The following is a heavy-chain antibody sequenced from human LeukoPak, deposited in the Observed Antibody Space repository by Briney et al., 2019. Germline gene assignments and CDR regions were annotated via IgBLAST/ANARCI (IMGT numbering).Heavy chain of an antibody. CDR2: MNPNSGNT. J-gene: IGHJ6*03. V-gene: IGHV1-8*03. CDR1: GYTFTSYD. D-gene: IGHD3-10*01. Sequence: GASVKVSCKASGYTFTSYDINWVRQATGQGLEWMGWMNPNSGNTGYAQKFQGRVTITRNTSISTAYMELSSLRSEDTAVYYCARGRRFGVLFDYYYYMDVWGKGATVTVSS. CDR3: ARGRRFGVLFDYYYYMDV.